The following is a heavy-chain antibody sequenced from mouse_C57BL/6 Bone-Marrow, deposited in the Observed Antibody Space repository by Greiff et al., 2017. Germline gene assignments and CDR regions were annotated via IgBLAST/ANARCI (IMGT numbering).Heavy chain of an antibody. CDR2: ISSGGSYT. CDR1: GFTFSSYG. Sequence: EVKVVESGGDLVKPGGSLKLSCAASGFTFSSYGMSWVRQTPDKRLEWVATISSGGSYTYYPASVKGRFTISRDNAKNTPYLQMSSLKSEDTAMYYCADGYPWFAYWGQGTLVTVSA. V-gene: IGHV5-6*01. D-gene: IGHD2-3*01. J-gene: IGHJ3*01. CDR3: ADGYPWFAY.